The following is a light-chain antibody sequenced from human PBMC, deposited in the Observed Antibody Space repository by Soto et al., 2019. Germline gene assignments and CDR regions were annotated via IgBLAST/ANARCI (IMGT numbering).Light chain of an antibody. J-gene: IGKJ1*01. Sequence: DIQMTQSPSSLSASVGDRVTITCRASQSISTYLNWYQQKPGKAPKLLIYAASSLQSGVPSRFSGSGSGTDFTLTISSLQPEDFATYYCLQNSITPLTFGQGTKVEIK. CDR1: QSISTY. CDR3: LQNSITPLT. CDR2: AAS. V-gene: IGKV1-39*01.